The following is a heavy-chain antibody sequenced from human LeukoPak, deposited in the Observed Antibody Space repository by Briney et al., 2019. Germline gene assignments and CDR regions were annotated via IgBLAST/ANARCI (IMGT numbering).Heavy chain of an antibody. V-gene: IGHV4-39*06. CDR3: ARVLTAAGLDC. D-gene: IGHD6-25*01. CDR1: GGSISGRRT. CDR2: VHNEART. Sequence: ADTLSLTCTVSGGSISGRRTWGWVRQPPGKGLEWIGNVHNEARTASNRYPTIRVAISQARYTNHFALTVNSWTAADTAFYDCARVLTAAGLDCWGQGIMVT. J-gene: IGHJ4*02.